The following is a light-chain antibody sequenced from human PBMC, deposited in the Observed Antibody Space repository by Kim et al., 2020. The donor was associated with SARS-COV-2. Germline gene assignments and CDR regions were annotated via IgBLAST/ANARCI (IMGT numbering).Light chain of an antibody. Sequence: LGKTVRITCQGESLRSYYASWYQQKPGQAPVLVIYGKNNRPSGIPDRFSGSSSGNTASLTITGAQAEDEADYYCNSRDSSGNPPYVFGTGTKVTVL. CDR3: NSRDSSGNPPYV. CDR2: GKN. J-gene: IGLJ1*01. CDR1: SLRSYY. V-gene: IGLV3-19*01.